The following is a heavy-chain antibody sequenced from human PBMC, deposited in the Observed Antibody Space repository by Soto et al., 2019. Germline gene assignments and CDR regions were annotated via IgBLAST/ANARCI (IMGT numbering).Heavy chain of an antibody. J-gene: IGHJ4*01. V-gene: IGHV1-18*01. Sequence: ASVKVSCKASGYTFNTYSISWVRQAPGQGLEWMGGISGYNGDTHYAQKFQGRVTMTTEASTSTAYMELRSLRSDDTAMYYCARQNVLSYVDTAMVDYFDYWG. CDR2: ISGYNGDT. D-gene: IGHD5-18*01. CDR1: GYTFNTYS. CDR3: ARQNVLSYVDTAMVDYFDY.